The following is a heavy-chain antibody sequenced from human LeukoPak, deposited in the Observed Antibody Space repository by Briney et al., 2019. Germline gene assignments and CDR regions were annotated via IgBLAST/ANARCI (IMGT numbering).Heavy chain of an antibody. V-gene: IGHV3-23*01. CDR2: ISGSGGST. CDR1: GFTFSSYA. D-gene: IGHD5-18*01. CDR3: AKAGYSYGYYFDY. Sequence: PGGPLRLSCAASGFTFSSYAMSWVRQAPGKGLEWVSAISGSGGSTYYADSVKGRFTISRDNSKNTLYLQMNSLRAEDTAVYYCAKAGYSYGYYFDYWGQGTLVTVSS. J-gene: IGHJ4*02.